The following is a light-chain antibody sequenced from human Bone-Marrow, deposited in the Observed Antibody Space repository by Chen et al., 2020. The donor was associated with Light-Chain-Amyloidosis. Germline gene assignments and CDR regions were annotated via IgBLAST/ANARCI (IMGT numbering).Light chain of an antibody. V-gene: IGLV1-51*01. CDR3: GTWDNRLSAAI. CDR1: SSNIGKNF. Sequence: QSVLTQPPSVSAAPGQKVTISCSGSSSNIGKNFVTWYRQVPGAAPKVVIFYNDKRPSGIPDRFSGSKSAASATLGITGLQTGDEADYYCGTWDNRLSAAIFGGGTRVTVL. CDR2: YND. J-gene: IGLJ6*01.